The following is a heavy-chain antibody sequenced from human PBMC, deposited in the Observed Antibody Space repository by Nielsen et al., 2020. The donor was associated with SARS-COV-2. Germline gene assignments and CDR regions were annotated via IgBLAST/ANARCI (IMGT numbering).Heavy chain of an antibody. CDR3: ARIVVSGGDAFDI. CDR1: GYSFTSYW. J-gene: IGHJ3*02. V-gene: IGHV5-51*01. D-gene: IGHD3-22*01. Sequence: KVSCKGSGYSFTSYWIGWVRQMPGKGLEWMGIIYPGDSDTRYSPSFQGQVTISADKSISTAYMRWSSLKASDTAMYYCARIVVSGGDAFDIWGQGTMVTVSS. CDR2: IYPGDSDT.